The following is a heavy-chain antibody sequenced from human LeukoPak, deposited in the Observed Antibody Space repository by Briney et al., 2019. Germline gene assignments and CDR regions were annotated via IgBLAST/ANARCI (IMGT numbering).Heavy chain of an antibody. J-gene: IGHJ4*02. CDR1: GGSISSYY. CDR2: IYTSGST. V-gene: IGHV4-4*07. D-gene: IGHD5-18*01. Sequence: SETLSLTCTVSGGSISSYYWSWIRRPAGKGLEWIGRIYTSGSTNYNPSLKSRVTISVDTSKNQFSLKLSSVTAADTAVYYCARQVPMRVTAMATSFDYWGQGTLVTVSS. CDR3: ARQVPMRVTAMATSFDY.